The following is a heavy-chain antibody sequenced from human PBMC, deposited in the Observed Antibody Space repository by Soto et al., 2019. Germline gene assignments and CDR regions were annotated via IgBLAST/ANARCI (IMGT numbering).Heavy chain of an antibody. Sequence: GGSLRLSCAASGFTFSSYSMNWVRQGPGKGLEWVSSISSSSSYIYHADSVKGRFTISRDNAKNSLYLQMNSLRAEDTAVYYCARVLRYFDWYGMDVWGQGTTVTVSS. D-gene: IGHD3-9*01. V-gene: IGHV3-21*01. CDR2: ISSSSSYI. CDR3: ARVLRYFDWYGMDV. CDR1: GFTFSSYS. J-gene: IGHJ6*02.